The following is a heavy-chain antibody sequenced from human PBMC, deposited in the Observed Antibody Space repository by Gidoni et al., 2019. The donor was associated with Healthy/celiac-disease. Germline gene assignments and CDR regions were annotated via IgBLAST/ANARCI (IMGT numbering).Heavy chain of an antibody. CDR2: IRGRGGST. J-gene: IGHJ6*02. CDR1: VFTFSSYA. D-gene: IGHD2-2*02. CDR3: AKDQRRVGVVVPAAITHYYYGMDV. V-gene: IGHV3-23*01. Sequence: EVQLLESGGGLVQPGGSLRLSCAASVFTFSSYAMSWVRQAPGKGLEWVAAIRGRGGSTYYADSRKCRFTISRDNSKNTLYLQMNSLRAEDTAVYYCAKDQRRVGVVVPAAITHYYYGMDVWGQGTTVTVSS.